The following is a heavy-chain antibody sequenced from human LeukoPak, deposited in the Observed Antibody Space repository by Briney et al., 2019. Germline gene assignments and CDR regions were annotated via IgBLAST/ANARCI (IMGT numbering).Heavy chain of an antibody. Sequence: PGGSLRLSCAASGFTFSSYEMNWVRQAPGKGLEWVSYISSSGSTIYYADSVKGRFTISRDNAKNSLYLQMNSLRAEDTAVYYCARLGPPGCSGGSCLLHDAFDIWGQGTMVTVSS. J-gene: IGHJ3*02. D-gene: IGHD2-15*01. V-gene: IGHV3-48*03. CDR3: ARLGPPGCSGGSCLLHDAFDI. CDR1: GFTFSSYE. CDR2: ISSSGSTI.